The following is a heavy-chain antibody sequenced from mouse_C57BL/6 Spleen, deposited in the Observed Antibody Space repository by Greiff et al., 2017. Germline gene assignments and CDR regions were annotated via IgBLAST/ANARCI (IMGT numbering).Heavy chain of an antibody. Sequence: QVHVKQPGAELVKPGASVKLSCKASGYTFTSYWMHWVKQRPGQGLEWIGMIYPNSGSTNYNEKFKSKATLTVDKSSSTAYMQLSSLTSEDSAVYYCAREDYYGSSLFSMDYWGQGSSVTVSS. CDR2: IYPNSGST. CDR1: GYTFTSYW. CDR3: AREDYYGSSLFSMDY. D-gene: IGHD1-1*01. J-gene: IGHJ4*01. V-gene: IGHV1-64*01.